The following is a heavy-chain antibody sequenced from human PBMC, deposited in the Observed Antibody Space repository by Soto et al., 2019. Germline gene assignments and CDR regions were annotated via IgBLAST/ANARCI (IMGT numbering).Heavy chain of an antibody. D-gene: IGHD3-3*01. J-gene: IGHJ4*02. Sequence: PEGSLILSCAACGFTFSSYIMNWVRQAPGKGLEWVSYISSSSSTIYYADCVKGRFTISRDNAKNSLYLQMNSLRAEDTAVYYCASDVITIFGVVPHWGQGTLVTVSS. CDR2: ISSSSSTI. V-gene: IGHV3-48*01. CDR3: ASDVITIFGVVPH. CDR1: GFTFSSYI.